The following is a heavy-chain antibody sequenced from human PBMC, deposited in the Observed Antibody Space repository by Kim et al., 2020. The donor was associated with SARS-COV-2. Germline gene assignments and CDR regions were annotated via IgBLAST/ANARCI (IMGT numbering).Heavy chain of an antibody. V-gene: IGHV4-31*03. CDR2: INYSGST. D-gene: IGHD3-10*01. J-gene: IGHJ4*02. CDR1: GGSISSGGYY. Sequence: SETLSLTCTVSGGSISSGGYYWSWIRQHPGKGLEWIGYINYSGSTYYNPSLKSRVTISVDTSKNQFSLKLSSVTAADTAVYYCARGGGESYDYWGQGTQVTVSS. CDR3: ARGGGESYDY.